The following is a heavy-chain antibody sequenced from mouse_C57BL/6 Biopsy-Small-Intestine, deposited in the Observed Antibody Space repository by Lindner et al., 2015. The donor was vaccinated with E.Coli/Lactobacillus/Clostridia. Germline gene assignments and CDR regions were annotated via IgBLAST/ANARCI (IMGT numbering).Heavy chain of an antibody. CDR3: ARPLHPAYAMDY. J-gene: IGHJ4*01. CDR2: ILPGSGSA. CDR1: GYTFTGYW. Sequence: VQLQESGAELMKPGLSEASCKATGYTFTGYWIEWVKQRPGHGLEWIGEILPGSGSANYNEKFKGKATFTADTSSNTAYMQLSSLTTEDSAIYYCARPLHPAYAMDYWGQGTSVTVSS. V-gene: IGHV1-9*01. D-gene: IGHD1-2*01.